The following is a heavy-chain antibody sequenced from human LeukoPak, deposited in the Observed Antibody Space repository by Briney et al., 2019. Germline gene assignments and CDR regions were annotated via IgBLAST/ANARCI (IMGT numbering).Heavy chain of an antibody. CDR1: GGSISSSSYY. CDR2: IHHSGST. CDR3: ARDRFGMSATGTDFDY. Sequence: SQTLSLTCTVSGGSISSSSYYWGWIRQPPGKGLEWIGSIHHSGSTYYNPSLKSRVTISVDTSKTQFSPTLTSVTAADTAVYYCARDRFGMSATGTDFDYWGQGTLVTVSS. J-gene: IGHJ4*02. V-gene: IGHV4-39*07. D-gene: IGHD6-13*01.